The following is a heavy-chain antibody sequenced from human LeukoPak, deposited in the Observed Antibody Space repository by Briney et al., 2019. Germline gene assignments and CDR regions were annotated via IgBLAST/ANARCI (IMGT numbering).Heavy chain of an antibody. Sequence: GGSLRLSCAASGFTFSVYSMNWVRQPPGMGLEWVSYITSNSATIQYADSVKGRFTISRDNAKNSLSLQMNSLRDEDTAVYYCAKEGVATTYFDYWGQGTLVTVSS. J-gene: IGHJ4*02. CDR1: GFTFSVYS. CDR2: ITSNSATI. D-gene: IGHD5-12*01. CDR3: AKEGVATTYFDY. V-gene: IGHV3-48*02.